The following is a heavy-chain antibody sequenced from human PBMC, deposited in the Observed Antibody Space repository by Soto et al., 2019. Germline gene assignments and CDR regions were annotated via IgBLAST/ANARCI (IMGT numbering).Heavy chain of an antibody. D-gene: IGHD3-10*01. CDR1: GGSISSSSYY. CDR3: ARRPIPSYGSGSPFDY. J-gene: IGHJ4*02. CDR2: IYYSGST. Sequence: QLQLQESGPGLVKPSETLSLTCTVSGGSISSSSYYWGWIRQPPGKGLEWIGSIYYSGSTYYNPSLKSRVTISVDTSKNQFSLKLSSVTAADTAVYYCARRPIPSYGSGSPFDYWGQGTLVTVSS. V-gene: IGHV4-39*01.